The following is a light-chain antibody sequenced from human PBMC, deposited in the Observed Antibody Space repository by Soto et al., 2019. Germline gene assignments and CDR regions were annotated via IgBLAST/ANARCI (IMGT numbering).Light chain of an antibody. CDR1: QSVSSSY. J-gene: IGKJ2*01. CDR3: QQYGSSSYA. V-gene: IGKV3-20*01. CDR2: GAS. Sequence: EIVLTQSPGTLSLSPGERATLSCRASQSVSSSYLAWYQQKPGQAPRLLIYGASSSATGIPDRFSGSGSGRDFTLTISSLEPEDYAVYYCQQYGSSSYAFGQGTKLEIK.